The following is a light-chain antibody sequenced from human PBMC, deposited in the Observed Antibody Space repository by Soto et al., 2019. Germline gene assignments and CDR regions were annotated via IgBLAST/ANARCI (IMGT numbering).Light chain of an antibody. Sequence: DIQITQSPSSLSLSVVDGVTMTCRPSQGIRTDLGWYQQKPGKPPKRLIYPASSLLSGVPSRFSGSGSGTDFTLTINSLQPEDFATYYCQQTYSTPITFGQGTRLEIK. J-gene: IGKJ5*01. CDR3: QQTYSTPIT. CDR1: QGIRTD. CDR2: PAS. V-gene: IGKV1-39*01.